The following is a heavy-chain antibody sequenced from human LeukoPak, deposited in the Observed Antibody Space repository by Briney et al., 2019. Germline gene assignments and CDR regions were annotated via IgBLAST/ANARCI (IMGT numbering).Heavy chain of an antibody. Sequence: PGGSLRLSCAASGFTFSSYWMHWVRQAPGKGLVWVSRIKSDGSTNYADSVKGRFTISRDNAKNTVSLQMNSLRAEDSAVYYCAKDSSYYYLDYWGQGTLVTVSS. CDR1: GFTFSSYW. J-gene: IGHJ4*02. V-gene: IGHV3-74*01. CDR2: IKSDGST. D-gene: IGHD3-22*01. CDR3: AKDSSYYYLDY.